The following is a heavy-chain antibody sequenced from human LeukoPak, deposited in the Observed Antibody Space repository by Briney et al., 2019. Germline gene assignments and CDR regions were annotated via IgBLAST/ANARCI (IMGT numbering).Heavy chain of an antibody. J-gene: IGHJ4*02. V-gene: IGHV3-23*01. D-gene: IGHD5-24*01. CDR3: AKDIGRWLQLFLAY. CDR2: ISGSGGST. Sequence: PGGSLRLSCAASGFTFSTYAMSWVRQAPGKGLEWVSAISGSGGSTYYADSVKGRFTISRDNSKNTLYLQMNSLRAEDTAVYYCAKDIGRWLQLFLAYWGQGTLVTVSS. CDR1: GFTFSTYA.